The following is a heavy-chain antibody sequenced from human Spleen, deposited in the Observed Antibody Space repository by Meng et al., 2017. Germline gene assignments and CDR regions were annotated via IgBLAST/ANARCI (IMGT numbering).Heavy chain of an antibody. D-gene: IGHD1-26*01. Sequence: GGSLRLSCTASGFTFGGYAMTWVRQAPGKGLEWVGFIRSKASGETTDYGASVKGRFTISRDDSKNTLYLQMNSLKTEDTAVYYCTTDSTQWELLLGLGKYYYYYGMDVWGQGTTVTVS. CDR3: TTDSTQWELLLGLGKYYYYYGMDV. V-gene: IGHV3-49*04. J-gene: IGHJ6*02. CDR1: GFTFGGYA. CDR2: IRSKASGETT.